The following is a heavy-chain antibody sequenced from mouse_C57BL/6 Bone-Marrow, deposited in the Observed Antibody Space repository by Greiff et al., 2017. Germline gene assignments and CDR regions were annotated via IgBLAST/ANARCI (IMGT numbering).Heavy chain of an antibody. CDR3: ARDSNYDYFDY. D-gene: IGHD2-5*01. Sequence: VQLQQPGAELVKPGASVKLSCKASGYTFTSYWMQWVKQRPGQGLEWIGEIDPSDGYTNYNQKFKGKATLTLETSSSTAYMQLSNLTSVDSAVYYDARDSNYDYFDYWGQGTTLTVSS. V-gene: IGHV1-50*01. CDR2: IDPSDGYT. J-gene: IGHJ2*01. CDR1: GYTFTSYW.